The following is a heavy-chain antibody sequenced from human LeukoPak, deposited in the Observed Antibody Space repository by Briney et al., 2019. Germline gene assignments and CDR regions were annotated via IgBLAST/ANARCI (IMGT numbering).Heavy chain of an antibody. J-gene: IGHJ4*02. V-gene: IGHV1-2*02. CDR2: INPNSGGT. Sequence: GASVKVSCKASGYTFTGYYMHWVRQAPGQGLEWMGWINPNSGGTNYAQKFQGRVTMTRDTSISTAYMELSRLRSDDTAVYYCAREAEYSSSWYGGGDYWGQGTLVTVSS. D-gene: IGHD6-13*01. CDR3: AREAEYSSSWYGGGDY. CDR1: GYTFTGYY.